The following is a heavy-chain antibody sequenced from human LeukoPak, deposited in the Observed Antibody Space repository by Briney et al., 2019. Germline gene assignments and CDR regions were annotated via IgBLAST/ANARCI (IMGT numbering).Heavy chain of an antibody. CDR1: GYSFTSYW. CDR3: ARQEVPSRDAFDI. CDR2: IYPGDSDT. Sequence: PGESLKISCKGSGYSFTSYWIGWVRQIPGKGLEWMGIIYPGDSDTRYSPSFQGQVTISADKSISTAYLQWSSLKASGTAMYYCARQEVPSRDAFDIWGQGTMVTVSS. V-gene: IGHV5-51*01. D-gene: IGHD2-2*01. J-gene: IGHJ3*02.